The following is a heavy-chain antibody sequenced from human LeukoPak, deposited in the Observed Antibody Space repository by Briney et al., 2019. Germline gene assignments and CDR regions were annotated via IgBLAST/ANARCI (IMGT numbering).Heavy chain of an antibody. J-gene: IGHJ4*02. Sequence: PSETLSLTCAVSGGSISSSNWWSWVRQPPGKGLEWIGEIYHSGSTNYNPSLKSRVTISVDKSKNQFSLKLSSVTAADTAVYYCATLGIWFGELPFDHWGQGTLVTVSS. V-gene: IGHV4-4*02. D-gene: IGHD3-10*01. CDR1: GGSISSSNW. CDR3: ATLGIWFGELPFDH. CDR2: IYHSGST.